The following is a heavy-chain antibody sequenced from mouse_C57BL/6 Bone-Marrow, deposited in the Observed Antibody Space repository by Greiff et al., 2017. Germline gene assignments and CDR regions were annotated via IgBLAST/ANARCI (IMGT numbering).Heavy chain of an antibody. CDR2: LDPSDSYT. J-gene: IGHJ3*01. CDR3: ARDGNYVRFFAY. D-gene: IGHD2-1*01. CDR1: GYTFTSYW. V-gene: IGHV1-69*01. Sequence: QVQLQQPGAELVMPGASVKLSCKASGYTFTSYWMHWVKQRPGQGLEWIGELDPSDSYTNYNQKFKGKSTWTVDKSSSTAYMQLSSLTSEDSAVYYCARDGNYVRFFAYWGQGTLVTVSA.